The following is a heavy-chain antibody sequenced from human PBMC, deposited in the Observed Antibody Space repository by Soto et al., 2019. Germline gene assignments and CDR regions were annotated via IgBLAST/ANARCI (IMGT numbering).Heavy chain of an antibody. Sequence: GASVKVSCKASGYAFIAHYIHWLRQAPGQGLEWMGWINPNGGVTKYARMFQGRVTMTGDTSISTVYMDMSDLRASDTAMCYCARQRIAAAQPPNYYYYGMDVWGQGTTVTVSS. CDR3: ARQRIAAAQPPNYYYYGMDV. D-gene: IGHD6-13*01. J-gene: IGHJ6*02. V-gene: IGHV1-2*02. CDR1: GYAFIAHY. CDR2: INPNGGVT.